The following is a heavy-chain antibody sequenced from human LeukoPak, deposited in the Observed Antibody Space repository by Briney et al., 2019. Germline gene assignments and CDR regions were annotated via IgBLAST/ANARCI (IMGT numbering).Heavy chain of an antibody. J-gene: IGHJ4*02. V-gene: IGHV3-21*01. Sequence: GGSLRLSCVGSGFIFSDYTMNWVRRAPGRDLEWVSSITRTGDYKYHANSVKGRFTISRDNAKSSLFLQMDSLSGDDTALYYCARSGQVGARVYFDFWGQGALVTVSS. CDR3: ARSGQVGARVYFDF. D-gene: IGHD1-26*01. CDR2: ITRTGDYK. CDR1: GFIFSDYT.